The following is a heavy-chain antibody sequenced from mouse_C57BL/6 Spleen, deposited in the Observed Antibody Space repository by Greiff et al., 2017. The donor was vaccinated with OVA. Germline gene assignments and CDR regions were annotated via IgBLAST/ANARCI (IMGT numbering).Heavy chain of an antibody. CDR3: TRYYGSNAY. CDR2: IDPETGGT. D-gene: IGHD1-1*01. V-gene: IGHV1-15*01. Sequence: VKLVESGAELVRPGASVTLSCKASGYTFTDYEMHWVKQTPVHGLEWIGAIDPETGGTAYNQKFKGKAILTADKSSSTAYMELRSLTSEDSAVYYCTRYYGSNAYWGQGTLVTVSA. J-gene: IGHJ3*01. CDR1: GYTFTDYE.